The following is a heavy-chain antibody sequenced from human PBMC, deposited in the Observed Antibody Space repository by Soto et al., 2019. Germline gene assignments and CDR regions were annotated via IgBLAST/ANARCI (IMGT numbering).Heavy chain of an antibody. Sequence: QVHLVQSGAEVKSPGSAVKVSCKVSGAGDTFSNYGLNWMRQAPGQGLEWMGGTIPAFGTANYAQKFQGRVTITADTSTTTAYMELSSLRSDDTAVYYCRRHDTTALPPLDSWGQGTLVSVSS. J-gene: IGHJ4*02. V-gene: IGHV1-69*06. CDR3: RRHDTTALPPLDS. CDR1: GAGDTFSNYG. D-gene: IGHD1-1*01. CDR2: TIPAFGTA.